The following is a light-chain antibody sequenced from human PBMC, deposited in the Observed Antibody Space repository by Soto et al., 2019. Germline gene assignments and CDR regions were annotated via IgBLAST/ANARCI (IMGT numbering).Light chain of an antibody. CDR1: TSRVGGYDY. J-gene: IGLJ2*01. CDR3: SSYTTSSGLV. Sequence: QSVLTQSASASGSPGQSIPIPCTRTTSRVGGYDYVSWYQQRPGKVAKLIIDEVIKRPSGVSHCFSGSKSGNTASLTIAGLQTEDEADYYCSSYTTSSGLVFGGGTKVTVL. CDR2: EVI. V-gene: IGLV2-14*01.